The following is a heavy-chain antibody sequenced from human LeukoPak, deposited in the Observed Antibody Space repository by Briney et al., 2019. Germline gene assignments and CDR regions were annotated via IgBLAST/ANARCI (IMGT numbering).Heavy chain of an antibody. D-gene: IGHD3-9*01. Sequence: GGSLRLSCTASGFMFSSCGMHWVRQAPGKGLEWVAFIRYDGGDKLYAHSVKGRFTVSRDNSKKTIYLRVNSLRPEDTAVYYCAKGYYNDVLTGYQRDTFEFWGQGTKATVSS. CDR2: IRYDGGDK. CDR3: AKGYYNDVLTGYQRDTFEF. V-gene: IGHV3-30*02. CDR1: GFMFSSCG. J-gene: IGHJ3*01.